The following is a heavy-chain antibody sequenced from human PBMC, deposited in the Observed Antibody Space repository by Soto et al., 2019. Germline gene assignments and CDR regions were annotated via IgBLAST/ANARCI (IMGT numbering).Heavy chain of an antibody. CDR2: LNSEGSSA. J-gene: IGHJ4*02. V-gene: IGHV3-74*01. CDR1: GFSDSTFTSNW. Sequence: EVLLVESGGGLVQPGGSMRLACSVSGFSDSTFTSNWMHWVLQAPGKGLVWVSRLNSEGSSATYADTVKGRFTTSRDAAKSTVYLPMNSLRVEDTAVYFCASTVALADFDFWGQGTLGTVSS. CDR3: ASTVALADFDF. D-gene: IGHD6-19*01.